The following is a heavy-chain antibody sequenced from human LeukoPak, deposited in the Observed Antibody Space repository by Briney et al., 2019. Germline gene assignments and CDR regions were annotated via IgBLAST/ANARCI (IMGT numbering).Heavy chain of an antibody. V-gene: IGHV1-18*01. CDR3: AREYYYGSGSYPPQSNWFDP. D-gene: IGHD3-10*01. J-gene: IGHJ5*02. Sequence: GASVKVSCKASGYTFTSYGISWVRQAPGQGLEWMGWISAYNGNTNYAQKLQGRVTMTTDTSTSTAYMELRSLRSDDTAVYYCAREYYYGSGSYPPQSNWFDPWGQGTLVTVSS. CDR1: GYTFTSYG. CDR2: ISAYNGNT.